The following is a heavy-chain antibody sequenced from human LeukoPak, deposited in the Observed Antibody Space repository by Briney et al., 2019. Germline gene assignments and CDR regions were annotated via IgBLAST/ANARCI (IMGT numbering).Heavy chain of an antibody. CDR1: SDSISSNNW. CDR3: ARAGVVPAAIDY. V-gene: IGHV4-4*02. Sequence: PSGTLSLTCAVSSDSISSNNWWNWVRQPPGKGLEWIGEIYHSGITEYNPSLRSRVTISVDKSKNQFSLKLNSVTAADTAVYYCARAGVVPAAIDYWGQGTLVTVSS. D-gene: IGHD2-2*01. CDR2: IYHSGIT. J-gene: IGHJ4*02.